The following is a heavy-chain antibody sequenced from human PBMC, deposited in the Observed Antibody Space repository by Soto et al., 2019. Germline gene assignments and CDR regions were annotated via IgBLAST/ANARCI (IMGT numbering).Heavy chain of an antibody. CDR2: IYPGDSDT. V-gene: IGHV5-51*01. CDR1: GYSFTSYW. D-gene: IGHD6-13*01. CDR3: ARWPTVLSIAAAGPAQFYYYYGMDV. J-gene: IGHJ6*02. Sequence: GESLKISCKGSGYSFTSYWIGWVRQMPGKGLEWMGIIYPGDSDTRYSPSFQGQVTISADKSISTAYLQWSSLKASDTAMYYCARWPTVLSIAAAGPAQFYYYYGMDVWGQGTTVTVSS.